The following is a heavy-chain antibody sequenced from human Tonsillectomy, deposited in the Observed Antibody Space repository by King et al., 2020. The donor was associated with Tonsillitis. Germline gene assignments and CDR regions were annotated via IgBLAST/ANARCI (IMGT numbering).Heavy chain of an antibody. CDR3: TTTPGITIFGVVNDY. J-gene: IGHJ4*02. CDR1: GFTFSNAR. Sequence: LQLVQSGGGLVKSGGSLRLSCAASGFTFSNARMSWVRQAPGKGLEWVGRIESKTDGGTTDYAAPVKGRFTISRDDSQNTLYLHMSSLKTEDTAVYYCTTTPGITIFGVVNDYWGQGTLVTVSS. CDR2: IESKTDGGTT. D-gene: IGHD3-3*01. V-gene: IGHV3-15*04.